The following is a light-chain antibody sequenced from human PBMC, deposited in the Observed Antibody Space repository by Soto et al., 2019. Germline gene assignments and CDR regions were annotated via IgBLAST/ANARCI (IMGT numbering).Light chain of an antibody. J-gene: IGKJ2*01. Sequence: DIQMTQSPSTLSASVGDRVTITCRASQSISSWLAWYQQKPGKAPKLLIYKASSLESGVPSRFSGSGSGTAFTLTISSLQPDDFATYYCQQYNSYWYTFGQGTKLEIK. CDR3: QQYNSYWYT. CDR2: KAS. CDR1: QSISSW. V-gene: IGKV1-5*03.